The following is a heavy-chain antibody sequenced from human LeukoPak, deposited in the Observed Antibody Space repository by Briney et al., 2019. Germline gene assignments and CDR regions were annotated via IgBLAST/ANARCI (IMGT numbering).Heavy chain of an antibody. J-gene: IGHJ5*02. CDR1: GFTFSSYG. CDR3: AKDRDYYGSGSPLHPNWFDP. Sequence: GGTLRLSCAASGFTFSSYGMSWVRQAPGKGLEWVSAISGSGGSTYYADSVKGRFTISRDNSKNTLYLQMNSLRAEDTAVYYCAKDRDYYGSGSPLHPNWFDPWGQGTLVTVSS. D-gene: IGHD3-10*01. CDR2: ISGSGGST. V-gene: IGHV3-23*01.